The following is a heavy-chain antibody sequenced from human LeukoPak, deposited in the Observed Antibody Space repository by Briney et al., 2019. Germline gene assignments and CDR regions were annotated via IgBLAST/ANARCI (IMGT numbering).Heavy chain of an antibody. V-gene: IGHV3-48*03. CDR2: ISSSGSTI. J-gene: IGHJ3*02. D-gene: IGHD4-17*01. CDR3: ARTYGDYDAFDI. Sequence: GGSLRISCAATGFTFSSYEMNWVRQAPGKGLEWVSYISSSGSTIYYADSVKSRFTISRDNAKNSLYLQMNSLRAEDTAVYYCARTYGDYDAFDIWGQGTMVTVS. CDR1: GFTFSSYE.